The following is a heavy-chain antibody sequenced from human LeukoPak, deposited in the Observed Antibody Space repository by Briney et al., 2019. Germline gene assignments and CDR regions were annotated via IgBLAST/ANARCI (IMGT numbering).Heavy chain of an antibody. CDR2: IYPGDSDT. J-gene: IGHJ6*02. CDR1: GYSFSTYW. Sequence: GESLKISCKGSGYSFSTYWIAWVRQTPDKGLEWMGIIYPGDSDTTYSPSFQGQVTISADKSINTAYLQWGSLRASDAAIYYCARRIAAAGADGLDVWGQGTTVTVSS. D-gene: IGHD6-13*01. V-gene: IGHV5-51*01. CDR3: ARRIAAAGADGLDV.